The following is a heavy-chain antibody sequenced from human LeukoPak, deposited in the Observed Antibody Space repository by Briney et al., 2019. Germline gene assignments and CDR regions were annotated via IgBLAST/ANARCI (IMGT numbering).Heavy chain of an antibody. CDR1: GFTLSTFA. Sequence: GGSLRLSCAASGFTLSTFAMIWVRQPPGKGLEWVSSIFPSGGEIHYADSVRGRFTISRDNSKSILSLQMNSLRAEDTAIYYCATYRQVLLPFESWGQGTLVTVSS. V-gene: IGHV3-23*01. D-gene: IGHD5-18*01. CDR2: IFPSGGEI. CDR3: ATYRQVLLPFES. J-gene: IGHJ4*02.